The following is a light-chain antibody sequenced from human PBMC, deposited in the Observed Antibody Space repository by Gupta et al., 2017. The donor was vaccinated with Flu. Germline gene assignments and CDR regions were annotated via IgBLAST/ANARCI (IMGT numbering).Light chain of an antibody. CDR2: GNT. CDR3: QSYDSSLSGVM. CDR1: SSNIGAFYD. V-gene: IGLV1-40*01. J-gene: IGLJ3*02. Sequence: QSVLTQPPSVSGAPGQRVTISCPGSSSNIGAFYDVHWYQQLPGTAPQLLIFGNTHRPSGVPDRFSGSKSGTSASLVITGLQAEDEADYYCQSYDSSLSGVMFGGGTKLTVL.